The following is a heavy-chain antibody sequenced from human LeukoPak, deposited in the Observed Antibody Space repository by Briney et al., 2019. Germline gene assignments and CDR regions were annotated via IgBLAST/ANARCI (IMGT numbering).Heavy chain of an antibody. D-gene: IGHD2-15*01. Sequence: SETLSLXCTVSGYSISSGYYWGWIRQPPGKGLEWIGSIYHSGSTYYNPSLKSRVTISVDTSKNQFSLKLSSVTAADTSVYDCAPSPNCSGGSCSPHPPEWNWFDPWGQETLVTVSS. CDR1: GYSISSGYY. CDR2: IYHSGST. CDR3: APSPNCSGGSCSPHPPEWNWFDP. J-gene: IGHJ5*02. V-gene: IGHV4-38-2*02.